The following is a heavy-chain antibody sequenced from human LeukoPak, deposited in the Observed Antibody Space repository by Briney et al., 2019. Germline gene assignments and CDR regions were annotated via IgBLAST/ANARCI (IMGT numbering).Heavy chain of an antibody. CDR2: IKSKTDGGTT. J-gene: IGHJ5*02. V-gene: IGHV3-15*01. D-gene: IGHD7-27*01. CDR3: TTDWGRDP. CDR1: GFTFSNAW. Sequence: GGSLRLSCAASGFTFSNAWMRWVRQAPGKGLEWVGLIKSKTDGGTTYYAAPVKGRFTMSRDDSKNTMYLQMNSLNTEDTGVYYCTTDWGRDPWGQGTQVTVSS.